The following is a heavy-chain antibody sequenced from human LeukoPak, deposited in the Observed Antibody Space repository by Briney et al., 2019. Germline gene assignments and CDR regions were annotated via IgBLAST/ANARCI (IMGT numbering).Heavy chain of an antibody. CDR3: AELGITMIGGV. Sequence: PGGSLSLSCAASGFTFSSYEMNWVRQAPGKGLEWVSYISSSGSTIYYADSVKGRFTISRDNAKNPLYLQMNSLRAEDTVVYYCAELGITMIGGVWGKGSTVTISS. CDR2: ISSSGSTI. D-gene: IGHD3-10*02. V-gene: IGHV3-48*03. CDR1: GFTFSSYE. J-gene: IGHJ6*04.